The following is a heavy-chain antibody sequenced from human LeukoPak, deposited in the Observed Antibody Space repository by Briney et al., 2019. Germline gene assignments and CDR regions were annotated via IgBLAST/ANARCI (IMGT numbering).Heavy chain of an antibody. CDR1: GFTFSSYW. J-gene: IGHJ4*02. Sequence: GGSLRLSCAASGFTFSSYWMSWVRQAPGKGLEWVANIKQDGSEKYYVDSVKGRFTISRDNAKNSLYLQMNSLRAEDTAVYYCARERLGELSLPPLGYWGQGTLVTVSS. CDR2: IKQDGSEK. CDR3: ARERLGELSLPPLGY. V-gene: IGHV3-7*03. D-gene: IGHD3-16*02.